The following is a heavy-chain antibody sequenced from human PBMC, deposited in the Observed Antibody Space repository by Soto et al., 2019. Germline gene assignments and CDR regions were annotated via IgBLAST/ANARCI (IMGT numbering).Heavy chain of an antibody. CDR1: GFTFSSYG. CDR2: ISYDGSNK. Sequence: PGGSLRLSCAASGFTFSSYGMHWVRQAPGKGLEWVAVISYDGSNKYYADSVKGRFTISRDNSKNTLYLQMNSLRAEDTAVYYCAKVLNIPYYYDREGVFQHWGQGTLVTVSS. J-gene: IGHJ1*01. CDR3: AKVLNIPYYYDREGVFQH. V-gene: IGHV3-30*18. D-gene: IGHD3-22*01.